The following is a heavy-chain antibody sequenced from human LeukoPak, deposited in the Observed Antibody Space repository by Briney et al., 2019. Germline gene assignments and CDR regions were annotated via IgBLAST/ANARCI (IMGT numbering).Heavy chain of an antibody. CDR2: ISGSGGST. CDR3: AKDRSRAAMVRYFDY. J-gene: IGHJ4*02. D-gene: IGHD5-18*01. CDR1: GFTFSSYA. V-gene: IGHV3-23*01. Sequence: GESLRLSCAASGFTFSSYAMSWVRQAPGKGLEWVSAISGSGGSTYYADSVKGRFTISRDNSKNTLYLQMNSLRAEDTAVYYCAKDRSRAAMVRYFDYWGQGTLVTVSS.